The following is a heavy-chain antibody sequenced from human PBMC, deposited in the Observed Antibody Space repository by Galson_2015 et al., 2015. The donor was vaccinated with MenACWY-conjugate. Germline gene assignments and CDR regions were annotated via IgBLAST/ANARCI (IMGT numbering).Heavy chain of an antibody. J-gene: IGHJ4*02. CDR1: GGSISSSNW. V-gene: IGHV4-4*02. CDR3: ARSSDFWSGYYTDY. D-gene: IGHD3-3*01. Sequence: ETLSLTCAVSGGSISSSNWWSWVRQPPGKGLEWIGEIYHSGSTNYNPSLKSRVTISVDKSKNQFSLKLSSVTAADTAVYYCARSSDFWSGYYTDYWGQGTLVTVSS. CDR2: IYHSGST.